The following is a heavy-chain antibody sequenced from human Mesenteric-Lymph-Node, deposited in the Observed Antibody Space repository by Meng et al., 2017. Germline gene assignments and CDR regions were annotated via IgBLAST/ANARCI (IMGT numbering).Heavy chain of an antibody. Sequence: ESLKISFAASGFTFSYHSMNWVRPAPGKGLEWVSLVSSNSAYIYYADSVKGRFTISRENAKNSLYLEMNSLRAEDTAVYYFARLNGGYHTGFDYWGQGTRVTVSS. CDR2: VSSNSAYI. J-gene: IGHJ4*02. CDR1: GFTFSYHS. V-gene: IGHV3-21*01. D-gene: IGHD4-17*01. CDR3: ARLNGGYHTGFDY.